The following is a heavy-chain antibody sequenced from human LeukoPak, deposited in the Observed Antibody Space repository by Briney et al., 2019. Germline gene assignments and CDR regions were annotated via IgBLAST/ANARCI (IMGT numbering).Heavy chain of an antibody. V-gene: IGHV3-74*03. CDR3: ARDQERGYYDSSGSLDY. CDR2: INERGTDS. J-gene: IGHJ4*02. CDR1: GFTFISYG. Sequence: GGSLRLSCAASGFTFISYGMHWVRQAPGMGLVWVSRINERGTDSMYAESVKGRFTISRDNAKNTVYLQMNSLRAEDTAVYYCARDQERGYYDSSGSLDYWGQGTLVTVSS. D-gene: IGHD3-22*01.